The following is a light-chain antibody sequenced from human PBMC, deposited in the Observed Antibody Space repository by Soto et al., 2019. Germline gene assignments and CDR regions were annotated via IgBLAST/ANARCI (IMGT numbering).Light chain of an antibody. CDR3: QQLTNFRFT. J-gene: IGKJ2*01. CDR1: QGINKF. Sequence: IQLTQSPSSLSASVGDRVTITCRASQGINKFLAWYQQRPGKAPQLLVYGASTLQSGVPSRFSSSGSGTDVTLTISSLQPEDFATYYCQQLTNFRFTFGQGTKLDIK. V-gene: IGKV1-9*01. CDR2: GAS.